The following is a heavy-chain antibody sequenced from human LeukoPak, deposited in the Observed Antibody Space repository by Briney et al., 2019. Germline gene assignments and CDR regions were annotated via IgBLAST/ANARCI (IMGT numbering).Heavy chain of an antibody. V-gene: IGHV4-61*02. CDR2: ISTIGST. J-gene: IGHJ6*03. Sequence: PSETLSLTCTVSSGSISSSNYYWSWIRQPAGKGLEWIGRISTIGSTNYNPSLNSRVTISIDTSKNQFSLKLSSVTAADTAVYYCARDGCGGSSFHYYYYYMDVWGKGTTVTISS. D-gene: IGHD2-15*01. CDR3: ARDGCGGSSFHYYYYYMDV. CDR1: SGSISSSNYY.